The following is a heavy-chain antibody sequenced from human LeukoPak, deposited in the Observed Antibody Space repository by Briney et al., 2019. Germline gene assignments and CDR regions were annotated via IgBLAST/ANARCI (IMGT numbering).Heavy chain of an antibody. V-gene: IGHV3-48*03. CDR1: GFTFSSYE. Sequence: GGPLRLSCAASGFTFSSYEMNWVRQAPGKGLEWVSYISSSGSTIYYADSVKGRFTISRDNAKNSLYLQMNSLRAEDAAVYYCARDFGVVHRAGEYWGQGTLVTVSS. CDR3: ARDFGVVHRAGEY. D-gene: IGHD3-3*01. J-gene: IGHJ4*02. CDR2: ISSSGSTI.